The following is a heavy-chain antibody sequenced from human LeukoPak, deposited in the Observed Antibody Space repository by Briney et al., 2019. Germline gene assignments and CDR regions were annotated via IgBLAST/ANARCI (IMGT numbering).Heavy chain of an antibody. CDR3: ARGGQDGSGRLEGQYYFDY. Sequence: SETLSLTCTVSGGSISSGSYYWSWIRQPAGKGLEWIGRIYTSGSTNYNPSLKSRVTVSVDTSKNQFSLKLSSVTAADTAVYYCARGGQDGSGRLEGQYYFDYWGQGTLVTVSS. CDR1: GGSISSGSYY. CDR2: IYTSGST. J-gene: IGHJ4*02. D-gene: IGHD3-10*01. V-gene: IGHV4-61*02.